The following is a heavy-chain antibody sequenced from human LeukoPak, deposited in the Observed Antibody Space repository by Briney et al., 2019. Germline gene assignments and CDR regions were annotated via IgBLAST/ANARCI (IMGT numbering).Heavy chain of an antibody. CDR1: GSTFSSYS. J-gene: IGHJ5*02. V-gene: IGHV3-48*04. D-gene: IGHD3-10*01. CDR3: AREDSYGSGSYYNVNWFDP. Sequence: PGGSLRLSCAASGSTFSSYSMNWVRQAPGKGLEWVSYISSSSSTIYYADSVKGRFTISRDNAKNSLYLQMNSLRAEDTAVYYCAREDSYGSGSYYNVNWFDPWGQGTLVTVSS. CDR2: ISSSSSTI.